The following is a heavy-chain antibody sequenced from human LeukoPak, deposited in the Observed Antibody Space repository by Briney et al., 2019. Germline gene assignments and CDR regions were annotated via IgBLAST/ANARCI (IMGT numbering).Heavy chain of an antibody. J-gene: IGHJ3*02. Sequence: PGGSLRLSCAASGFTFSSYAMHWVRQAPGKGLEWVAVISYDGSNKYFADSVKGRFTISRDTSKNTLYLQMNSLRAEDTAVYYCARDYQGLPRGLDAFDIWGQGTMVTVSS. CDR2: ISYDGSNK. V-gene: IGHV3-30-3*01. CDR3: ARDYQGLPRGLDAFDI. D-gene: IGHD3-10*01. CDR1: GFTFSSYA.